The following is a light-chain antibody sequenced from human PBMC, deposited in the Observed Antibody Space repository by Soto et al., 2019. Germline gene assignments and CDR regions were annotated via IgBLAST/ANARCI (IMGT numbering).Light chain of an antibody. J-gene: IGKJ1*01. CDR3: QQSYSTPWT. V-gene: IGKV1-39*01. CDR2: AAS. CDR1: QSISSY. Sequence: DIQMTQSPSSLTASVGDRVTITCRASQSISSYLNWYHQKPGKAPKLLIYAASSLQSGVPSRFRGSGSGTDFTLTISSLQPEDFATHYCQQSYSTPWTFGQGTKVEIK.